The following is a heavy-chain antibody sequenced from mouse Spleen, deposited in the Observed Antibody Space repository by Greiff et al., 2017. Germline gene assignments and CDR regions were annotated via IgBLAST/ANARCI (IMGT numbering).Heavy chain of an antibody. CDR1: GYSITSGYY. CDR2: ISYDGSN. V-gene: IGHV3-6*01. Sequence: DVQLQESGPGLVKPSQSLSLTCSVTGYSITSGYYWNWIRQFPGNKLEWMGYISYDGSNNYNPSLKNRISITRDTSKNQFFLKLNSVTTEDTATYYCATPYGYDGEGFAYWGQGTLVTVSA. CDR3: ATPYGYDGEGFAY. J-gene: IGHJ3*01. D-gene: IGHD2-2*01.